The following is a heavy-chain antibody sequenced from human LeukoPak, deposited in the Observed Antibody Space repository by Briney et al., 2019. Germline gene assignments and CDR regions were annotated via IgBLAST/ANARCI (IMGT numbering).Heavy chain of an antibody. V-gene: IGHV4-34*01. CDR1: GGSFSGHY. CDR2: INHSGST. D-gene: IGHD6-19*01. Sequence: SETLSLTCAVYGGSFSGHYWSWIRQPPGKGLEWIGEINHSGSTNYNPSLKSRVTISVDTSKNQFSLKLSSVTAADTAVYYCAGGEQWPYDYWGQGTLVTVSS. CDR3: AGGEQWPYDY. J-gene: IGHJ4*02.